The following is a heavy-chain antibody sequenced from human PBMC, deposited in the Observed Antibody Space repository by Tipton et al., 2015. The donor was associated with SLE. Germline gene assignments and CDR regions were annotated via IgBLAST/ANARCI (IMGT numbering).Heavy chain of an antibody. Sequence: GSLRLSCAASGFTFSRYWMYWVRQAPGKGLVWVSRINSDGSSTTYADSVKGRFTISRDNAKNTLYLQMNSLRAEDTAVYYCARRITYYYYYMDVWGKGTTVTVSS. J-gene: IGHJ6*03. V-gene: IGHV3-74*01. CDR3: ARRITYYYYYMDV. CDR2: INSDGSST. CDR1: GFTFSRYW.